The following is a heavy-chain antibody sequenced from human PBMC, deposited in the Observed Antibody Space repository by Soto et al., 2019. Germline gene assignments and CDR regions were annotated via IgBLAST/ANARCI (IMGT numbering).Heavy chain of an antibody. CDR3: ATLKYYDSSGYFDY. D-gene: IGHD3-22*01. CDR1: GYTLTALS. V-gene: IGHV1-24*01. Sequence: SVNVSSKVSGYTLTALSMHWVRQAPGKGLEWMGGFDPEDGETIYAQKFQGRVTMTEDTSTDTAYMELSSLRSEDTAVYYCATLKYYDSSGYFDYWGQGTLVTVSS. J-gene: IGHJ4*02. CDR2: FDPEDGET.